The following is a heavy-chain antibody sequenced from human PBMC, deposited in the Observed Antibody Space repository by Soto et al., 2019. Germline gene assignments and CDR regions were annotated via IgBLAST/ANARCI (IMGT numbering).Heavy chain of an antibody. J-gene: IGHJ4*02. CDR3: AKDMESGYIAPIDY. CDR1: GFTFDDYA. CDR2: ISWNSGSI. Sequence: PGGSLRLSCAASGFTFDDYAMHWVRQAPGKGLEWVSGISWNSGSIGYADSVKGRFTISRDNAKNSLYLQMNSLRAEDTALYYCAKDMESGYIAPIDYWGQGTLVTVSS. V-gene: IGHV3-9*01. D-gene: IGHD5-18*01.